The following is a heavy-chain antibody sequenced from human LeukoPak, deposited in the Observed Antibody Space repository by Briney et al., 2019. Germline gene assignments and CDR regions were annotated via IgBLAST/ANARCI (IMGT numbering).Heavy chain of an antibody. CDR1: GFTFNNYW. J-gene: IGHJ4*02. CDR3: AIAVGSSGCDY. Sequence: PGGSLRLSCAASGFTFNNYWLTWVRQAPGRGLEWVGKISQDGSEKYYVDSVKGRFTISRDSGKNSLYLQMNSLRAEDTAVYYCAIAVGSSGCDYWGQGTLVTVSS. V-gene: IGHV3-7*01. CDR2: ISQDGSEK. D-gene: IGHD6-19*01.